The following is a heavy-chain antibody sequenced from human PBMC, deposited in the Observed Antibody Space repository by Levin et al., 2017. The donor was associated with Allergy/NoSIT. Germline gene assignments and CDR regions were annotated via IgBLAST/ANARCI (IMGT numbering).Heavy chain of an antibody. CDR3: ANSFIYPIATPGDGCVFDI. CDR2: IFTHNGDT. V-gene: IGHV1-18*01. D-gene: IGHD2-21*02. J-gene: IGHJ3*02. Sequence: GASVKVSCKASGYSFTSYSMSWVRQAPGQGLEWMGSIFTHNGDTNYAQKLQGRVTMTTDTSTSTVYMELRSLTSDDTAVYYCANSFIYPIATPGDGCVFDIWGQGTMVVVSS. CDR1: GYSFTSYS.